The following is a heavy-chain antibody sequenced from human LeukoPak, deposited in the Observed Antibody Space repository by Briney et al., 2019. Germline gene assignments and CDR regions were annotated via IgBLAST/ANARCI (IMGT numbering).Heavy chain of an antibody. CDR2: IKQDGSEK. V-gene: IGHV3-7*01. J-gene: IGHJ6*03. D-gene: IGHD1-26*01. CDR3: ARVRGSYHGDYYYYMDV. CDR1: GFTFSSYW. Sequence: GGSLRLSCAASGFTFSSYWMSWVRQAPGKGLEWVANIKQDGSEKYYVDSVKGRFTISRDNAKNSLYLQMNSLRAEDTAVYYCARVRGSYHGDYYYYMDVWGKRTTVTVSS.